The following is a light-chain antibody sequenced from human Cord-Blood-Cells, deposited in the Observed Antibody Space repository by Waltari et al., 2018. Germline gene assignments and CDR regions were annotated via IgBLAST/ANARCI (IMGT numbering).Light chain of an antibody. J-gene: IGLJ1*01. Sequence: QSALTQPASVSGSPGQSIPISCTGTSSDVGGYNYVSCYQQHPGKAPKHMIYDVSNRHSGVSNRFSGSKSGNTASLTISGLQAEDEADYYCSSYTSSSTPYVFGTGTKVTVL. CDR1: SSDVGGYNY. V-gene: IGLV2-14*01. CDR3: SSYTSSSTPYV. CDR2: DVS.